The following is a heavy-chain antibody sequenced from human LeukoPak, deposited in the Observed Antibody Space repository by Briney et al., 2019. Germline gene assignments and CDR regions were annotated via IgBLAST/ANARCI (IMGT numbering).Heavy chain of an antibody. V-gene: IGHV3-21*01. D-gene: IGHD5-12*01. Sequence: GGSLRLSCAASGFTFSSFSMNWVRQAPGKGLGWVSSISSRSNYIYYADSVRGRFTISRDNAKNSLYLYMNSLRAEDTAVYYCVRGPDLVVATIPPTDYWGQGTLVTVSS. CDR1: GFTFSSFS. CDR2: ISSRSNYI. CDR3: VRGPDLVVATIPPTDY. J-gene: IGHJ4*02.